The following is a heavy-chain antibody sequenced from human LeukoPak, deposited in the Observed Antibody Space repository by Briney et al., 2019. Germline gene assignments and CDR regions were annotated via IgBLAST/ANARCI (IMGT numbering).Heavy chain of an antibody. D-gene: IGHD4-17*01. CDR2: ISGSGGST. V-gene: IGHV3-23*01. CDR3: ARDLATGSVTTRGAVNWFDP. Sequence: PGGSLRLSCAASGFTFSSYAMSWVRQAPGKGLEWVSAISGSGGSTYYADSVKGRFTISRDNSKNTLYLQMNSLRAEDTAVYYCARDLATGSVTTRGAVNWFDPWGQGTLVTVSS. CDR1: GFTFSSYA. J-gene: IGHJ5*02.